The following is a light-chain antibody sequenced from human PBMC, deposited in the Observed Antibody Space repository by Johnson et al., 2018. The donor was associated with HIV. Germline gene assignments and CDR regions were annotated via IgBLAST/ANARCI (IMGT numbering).Light chain of an antibody. J-gene: IGLJ1*01. CDR1: SSNIGNNY. CDR2: DND. V-gene: IGLV1-51*01. Sequence: QSVLTQPHSLSAAPGQTVTISCSGSSSNIGNNYVSWYQQLPGTAPKLLIYDNDKRPSGIPDRFSGSKSGTSATLGITGLQTGDEADYYCGTWDSNLSVYVFGTGTKVTVL. CDR3: GTWDSNLSVYV.